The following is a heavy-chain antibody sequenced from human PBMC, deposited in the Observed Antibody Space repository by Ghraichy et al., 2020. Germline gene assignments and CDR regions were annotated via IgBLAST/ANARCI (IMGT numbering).Heavy chain of an antibody. J-gene: IGHJ4*02. CDR1: GGSISSGYYY. Sequence: SETLSLTCTVSGGSISSGYYYWTWIRQPPGKGLEWIGYIYYSGSTYYNPSLKSRVSISEDTSKNQFSLKLSSVTAADTAVYYCARGKAVEGTLYDYWGQGTLVTVSS. CDR3: ARGKAVEGTLYDY. D-gene: IGHD6-19*01. CDR2: IYYSGST. V-gene: IGHV4-30-4*01.